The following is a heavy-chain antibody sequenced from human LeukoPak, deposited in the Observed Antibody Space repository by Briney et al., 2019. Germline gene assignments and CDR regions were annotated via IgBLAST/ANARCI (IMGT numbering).Heavy chain of an antibody. V-gene: IGHV4-34*01. J-gene: IGHJ3*02. CDR1: GGSFSGYY. CDR2: INHSGST. D-gene: IGHD3-9*01. Sequence: SETLSLTCAVYGGSFSGYYWNWIRQPPGRGLEWIGEINHSGSTNYNPSLKSRVTLSLDTPTNQFSLKLSSVNAADTAIYYCARQGYDILTGYIDAFDIWGQGTMVTVSS. CDR3: ARQGYDILTGYIDAFDI.